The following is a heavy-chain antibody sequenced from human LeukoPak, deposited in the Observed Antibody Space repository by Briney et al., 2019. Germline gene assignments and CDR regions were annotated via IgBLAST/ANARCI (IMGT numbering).Heavy chain of an antibody. CDR1: GGSFSGYY. Sequence: SATLSLTCAVYGGSFSGYYWSWIRQPPGKGLEWIGAINHSGSTNYNPSLKSRVTISVDTSKNQFSLKLSSVTAADTAVYYCARAAFGVVIIANHYYYYYYMDVWGKGTTVTVSS. CDR2: INHSGST. CDR3: ARAAFGVVIIANHYYYYYYMDV. J-gene: IGHJ6*03. D-gene: IGHD3-3*01. V-gene: IGHV4-34*01.